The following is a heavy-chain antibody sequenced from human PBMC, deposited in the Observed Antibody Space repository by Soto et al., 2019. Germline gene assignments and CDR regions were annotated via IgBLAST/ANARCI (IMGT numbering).Heavy chain of an antibody. CDR2: IYYSGST. CDR3: ARPMAPNYDFWSGYYN. Sequence: KPSETLSLTCTVSGGSISSSSYYWGWIRQPPGKGLEWIGSIYYSGSTYYNPSLKSRVTISVDTSKNQFSLKLSSVTAADTAVYYCARPMAPNYDFWSGYYNWGKGSLVTVCS. D-gene: IGHD3-3*01. CDR1: GGSISSSSYY. J-gene: IGHJ4*02. V-gene: IGHV4-39*01.